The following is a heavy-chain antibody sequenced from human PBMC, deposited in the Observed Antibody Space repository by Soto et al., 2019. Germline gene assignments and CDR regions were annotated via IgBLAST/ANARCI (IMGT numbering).Heavy chain of an antibody. CDR2: MNPNSGNT. J-gene: IGHJ6*02. CDR1: GYTFTSYD. V-gene: IGHV1-8*01. Sequence: QVQLVQSGAEVKKPGASVKVSCKASGYTFTSYDINWVRQATGQGLEWMGRMNPNSGNTGYAQKFQGRVTMTRNTSIRTAYMELSCLRSGVTAGYYCAREKTSYGMEVWCQGTTVTVSS. CDR3: AREKTSYGMEV.